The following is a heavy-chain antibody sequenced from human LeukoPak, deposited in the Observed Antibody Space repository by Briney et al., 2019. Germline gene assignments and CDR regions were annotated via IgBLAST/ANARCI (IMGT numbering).Heavy chain of an antibody. CDR1: GFTFSASA. CDR2: IRRKTNNYAT. D-gene: IGHD2-15*01. J-gene: IGHJ4*02. Sequence: GGSLRLSCAASGFTFSASAMHWVRQASGKGLEWVGHIRRKTNNYATAYAASVKGRFTISRDDSKNTAYLQMNSLKTEDTAVYYCTRSVGYCRGGTCYETMGYFDYWGQGTLVTVSS. V-gene: IGHV3-73*01. CDR3: TRSVGYCRGGTCYETMGYFDY.